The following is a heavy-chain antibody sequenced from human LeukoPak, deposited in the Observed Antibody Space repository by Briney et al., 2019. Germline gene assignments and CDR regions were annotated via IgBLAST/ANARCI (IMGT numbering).Heavy chain of an antibody. CDR3: ARGLGSSSWYGWAAYNWFDP. CDR2: ISAYNANT. Sequence: ASVKVSCKASGYTFTIYGIIWVRQAPGQGLEWMGWISAYNANTNYAQNLQGRVTMTTDTSTSTAYMELRSLRSDDTAVYYCARGLGSSSWYGWAAYNWFDPWGQGTLVTVSS. V-gene: IGHV1-18*01. D-gene: IGHD6-13*01. J-gene: IGHJ5*02. CDR1: GYTFTIYG.